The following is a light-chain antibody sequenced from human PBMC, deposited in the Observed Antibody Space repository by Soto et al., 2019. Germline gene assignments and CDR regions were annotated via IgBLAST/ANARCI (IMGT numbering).Light chain of an antibody. V-gene: IGLV2-18*02. Sequence: QSALTQPPSVSGSPGQSVTISCTGTSSDVGSYNRVSWYQQPPGTAPKLMIYEVTNRPSGVPNRFSASKSGNTASLTISGLQAEDEADYYCTSYTSSRTWVFCGGTKVTVL. CDR1: SSDVGSYNR. J-gene: IGLJ3*02. CDR3: TSYTSSRTWV. CDR2: EVT.